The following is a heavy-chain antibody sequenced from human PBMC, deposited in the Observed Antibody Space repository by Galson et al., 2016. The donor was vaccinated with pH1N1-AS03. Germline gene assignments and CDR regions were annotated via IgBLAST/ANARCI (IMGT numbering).Heavy chain of an antibody. CDR2: ISSSSSYI. Sequence: SLRLSCAASGFTFRTYGMNWVRQAPGKGLEWVSSISSSSSYIYYADSVKGRFTISRDNARNSLYLQMNGLRVEDTAVYYCARDLNWDNAWGQGTLVTVSS. V-gene: IGHV3-21*01. CDR1: GFTFRTYG. J-gene: IGHJ5*02. CDR3: ARDLNWDNA.